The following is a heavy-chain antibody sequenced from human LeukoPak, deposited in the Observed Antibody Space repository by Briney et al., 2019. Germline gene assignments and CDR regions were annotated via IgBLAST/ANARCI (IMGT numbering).Heavy chain of an antibody. CDR2: INWDGGST. D-gene: IGHD3-9*01. CDR3: ARAIRYFDWLLSYYFDY. J-gene: IGHJ4*02. CDR1: GFTFNDYT. Sequence: PGGSLRLSCAVSGFTFNDYTMHWVRQAPGKGLEWVSLINWDGGSTYYADSVKGRFTISRDNSKNTLYLQMNSLRAEDTAVYYCARAIRYFDWLLSYYFDYWGQGTLVTVSS. V-gene: IGHV3-43*01.